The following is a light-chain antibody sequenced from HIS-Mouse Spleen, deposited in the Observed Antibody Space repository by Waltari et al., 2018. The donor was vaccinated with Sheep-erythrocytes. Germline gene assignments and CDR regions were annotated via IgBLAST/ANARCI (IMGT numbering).Light chain of an antibody. V-gene: IGLV1-44*01. CDR2: SNN. CDR1: SSNIGSNT. CDR3: AAWDDSLNGPVV. Sequence: QSVLTQPPSASGTPGQRVTISCSGSSSNIGSNTVNWYQQLPGTATKLLIYSNNPRPSGVPDRFPGSKSGTSASLAISGLQSEDEADYYCAAWDDSLNGPVVFGGGTKLTVL. J-gene: IGLJ2*01.